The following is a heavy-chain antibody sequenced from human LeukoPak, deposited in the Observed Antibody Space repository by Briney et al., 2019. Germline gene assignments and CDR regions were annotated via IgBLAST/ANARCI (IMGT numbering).Heavy chain of an antibody. V-gene: IGHV3-7*01. D-gene: IGHD3-10*01. J-gene: IGHJ4*02. CDR3: ARGGSYWNY. CDR1: GFSFSNYW. CDR2: IKQDGSEK. Sequence: GGSLRLSCAASGFSFSNYWMTWVRQAPGKGLEWVANIKQDGSEKYYVDSVKGRFTISRDNANNSLYLQLNSLRGDDTAVYFCARGGSYWNYWGQGTLVTVSS.